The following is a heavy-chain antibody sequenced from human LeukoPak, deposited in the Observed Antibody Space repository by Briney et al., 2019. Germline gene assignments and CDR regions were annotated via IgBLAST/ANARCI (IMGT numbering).Heavy chain of an antibody. D-gene: IGHD3-22*01. CDR3: AKEFLDNSGYYGGGAVDY. Sequence: TGGSLRLSCAASGFTFSSYAMSWVRQAPGKGLEWVSGISGSGGSTYYADSVKGRLTISRDNSKNTLYLQMNSMRAEDTAVYYFAKEFLDNSGYYGGGAVDYWGQGTLVTVSS. CDR1: GFTFSSYA. CDR2: ISGSGGST. V-gene: IGHV3-23*01. J-gene: IGHJ4*02.